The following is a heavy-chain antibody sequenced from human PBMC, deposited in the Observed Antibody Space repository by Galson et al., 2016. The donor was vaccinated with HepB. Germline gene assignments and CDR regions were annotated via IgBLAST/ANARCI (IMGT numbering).Heavy chain of an antibody. CDR2: ISYDGNNK. J-gene: IGHJ6*02. Sequence: SLRLSCAASGFTFSSYAMHWVRQAPGKGLEWVAVISYDGNNKYYADSVKGRFTISRDNSKNTLCLQMNSLRVEDTAVYFCARDRYCSGGSCDSYYYGMDVWGPGTTVTVSS. V-gene: IGHV3-30-3*01. D-gene: IGHD2-15*01. CDR3: ARDRYCSGGSCDSYYYGMDV. CDR1: GFTFSSYA.